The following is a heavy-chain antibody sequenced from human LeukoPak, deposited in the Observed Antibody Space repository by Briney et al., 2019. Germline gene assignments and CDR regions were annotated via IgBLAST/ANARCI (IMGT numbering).Heavy chain of an antibody. Sequence: SSVKVSCKASGGTFSSYAISWVRQAPGQGLEWMGGIIPIFGTANYAQKFQGRVTITADESTSTAYMELSSLRSEDTAVYYGARGRTRLQYGGGDYFDYWGQGTLVTVSS. CDR3: ARGRTRLQYGGGDYFDY. D-gene: IGHD1-14*01. CDR1: GGTFSSYA. J-gene: IGHJ4*02. CDR2: IIPIFGTA. V-gene: IGHV1-69*01.